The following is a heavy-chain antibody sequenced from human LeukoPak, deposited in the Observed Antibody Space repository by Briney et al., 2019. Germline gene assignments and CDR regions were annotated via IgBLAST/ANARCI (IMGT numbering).Heavy chain of an antibody. CDR1: GGPISSYY. CDR2: INTSGST. CDR3: ARDVAGEYHLLSSWFDP. J-gene: IGHJ5*02. D-gene: IGHD2-2*01. V-gene: IGHV4-4*07. Sequence: SETLSLTCTVSGGPISSYYWSWIRQPAGKGLEWIGRINTSGSTIYNPSLKSRVTMSVDTSKNQFSLKLSSVTAADTAVYYCARDVAGEYHLLSSWFDPWGQGTLVTVSS.